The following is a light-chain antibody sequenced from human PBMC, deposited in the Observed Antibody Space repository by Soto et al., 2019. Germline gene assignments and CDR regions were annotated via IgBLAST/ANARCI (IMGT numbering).Light chain of an antibody. CDR3: QNYNSVPLT. CDR1: QDISNY. CDR2: AAS. Sequence: DIQMTQSPSSLSASVGYRVTITCRASQDISNYLTWYQQKPGKVPKLLIYAASTLQSGVPSRFTGSGSGTDFTLTISSLQPEDVATYYCQNYNSVPLTFGGGTKVDIK. V-gene: IGKV1-27*01. J-gene: IGKJ4*01.